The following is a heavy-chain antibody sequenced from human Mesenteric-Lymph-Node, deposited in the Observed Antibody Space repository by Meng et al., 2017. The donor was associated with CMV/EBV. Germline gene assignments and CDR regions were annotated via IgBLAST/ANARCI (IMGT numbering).Heavy chain of an antibody. CDR1: GFTFSSYA. D-gene: IGHD3-3*01. V-gene: IGHV3-23*03. CDR2: IYSGGSST. Sequence: GESLKISCAASGFTFSSYAMSWVRQAPGKGLEWVSVIYSGGSSTYYADSVKGRFTISRDNSKNTLYLQMNSLRAEDTAVYYCAKELFDDFWSGYFSDYWGQGTLVTVSS. CDR3: AKELFDDFWSGYFSDY. J-gene: IGHJ4*02.